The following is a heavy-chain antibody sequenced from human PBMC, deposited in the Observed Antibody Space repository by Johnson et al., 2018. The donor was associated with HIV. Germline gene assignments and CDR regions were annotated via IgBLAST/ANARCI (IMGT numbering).Heavy chain of an antibody. D-gene: IGHD5-24*01. Sequence: QVQVVESGGGVVQPGRSLRLSCAASGFTFSSYGMHWVRQAPGKGLEWVAFISYDGSNKYYADSVKGRFTISRDNSRNTVYLQMNSLRAEDTTVYFCAIMSAPEDGDAFDFWGQGTMVTVAS. CDR1: GFTFSSYG. CDR3: AIMSAPEDGDAFDF. V-gene: IGHV3-30*19. J-gene: IGHJ3*01. CDR2: ISYDGSNK.